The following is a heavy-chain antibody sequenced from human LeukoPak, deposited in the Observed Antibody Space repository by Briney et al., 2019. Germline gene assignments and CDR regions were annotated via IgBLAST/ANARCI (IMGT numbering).Heavy chain of an antibody. CDR3: ARGRYYDILTGYGIYYLDY. J-gene: IGHJ4*02. Sequence: GGSLRLSCATFGFTFSSFAMHRVRQAPGRGLEWVAVISYDGTKRYFADSVKGRFTISRDNSENTLYLQMNSLRTEDTAVYYCARGRYYDILTGYGIYYLDYWGQGTPVTVSS. D-gene: IGHD3-9*01. CDR1: GFTFSSFA. V-gene: IGHV3-30-3*01. CDR2: ISYDGTKR.